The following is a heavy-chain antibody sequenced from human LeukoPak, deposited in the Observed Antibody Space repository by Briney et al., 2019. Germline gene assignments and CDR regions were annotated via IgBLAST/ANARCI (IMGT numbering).Heavy chain of an antibody. CDR1: GFTFSNYW. CDR2: IKQDGSEK. Sequence: GGSLRLSCAASGFTFSNYWMSWVRQAPGKGLEWVANIKQDGSEKYYVDSVKGRFTISRDNAKNSLYLQMNSLRAEDTAVYYCARKKGRNSSSSPAHWFDPWGQGTLVTVSS. J-gene: IGHJ5*02. D-gene: IGHD6-13*01. CDR3: ARKKGRNSSSSPAHWFDP. V-gene: IGHV3-7*01.